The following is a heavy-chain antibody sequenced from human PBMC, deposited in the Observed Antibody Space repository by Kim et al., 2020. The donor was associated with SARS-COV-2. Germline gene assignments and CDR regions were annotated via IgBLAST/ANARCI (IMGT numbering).Heavy chain of an antibody. Sequence: ASVKVSCKASGYTFTSYAMNWVRQAPGQGLEWMGWINTNTGNPTYAQGFTGRFVFSLDTSVSTAYLQISSLKAEDTAVYYCARGITMIVVVPDAFDIWGQGTMVTVSS. D-gene: IGHD3-22*01. CDR3: ARGITMIVVVPDAFDI. J-gene: IGHJ3*02. V-gene: IGHV7-4-1*02. CDR1: GYTFTSYA. CDR2: INTNTGNP.